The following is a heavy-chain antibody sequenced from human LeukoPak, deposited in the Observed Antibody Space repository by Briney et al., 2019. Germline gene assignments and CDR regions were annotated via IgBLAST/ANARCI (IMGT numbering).Heavy chain of an antibody. J-gene: IGHJ4*02. D-gene: IGHD3-22*01. CDR3: ARDLEGDNSSSSPTYYYDSSGYSNY. CDR1: GYTFTGYY. V-gene: IGHV1-2*02. CDR2: INPNSGGT. Sequence: GASVKVSCKASGYTFTGYYMHWVRQAPGQGLEWMGWINPNSGGTNYAQKFQGRVTMTRDTSISTAYMELSRLRSDDTAVYYCARDLEGDNSSSSPTYYYDSSGYSNYWGQGTLVTASS.